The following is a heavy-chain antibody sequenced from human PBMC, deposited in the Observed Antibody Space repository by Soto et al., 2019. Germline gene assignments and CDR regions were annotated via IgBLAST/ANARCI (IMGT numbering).Heavy chain of an antibody. CDR1: GYTLTELS. J-gene: IGHJ3*02. Sequence: ASVKVSCKVSGYTLTELSMHWVRQAPGKGLEWMGGFDPEDGETIYAQKFQGRVTMTEDTSTDTAYMELSSLRSEDTAVYYCATDHDYYDSSGYYLYAFDIWGQGTVVTVPS. CDR2: FDPEDGET. D-gene: IGHD3-22*01. V-gene: IGHV1-24*01. CDR3: ATDHDYYDSSGYYLYAFDI.